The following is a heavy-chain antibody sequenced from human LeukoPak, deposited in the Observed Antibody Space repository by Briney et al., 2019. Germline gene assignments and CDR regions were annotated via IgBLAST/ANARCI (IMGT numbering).Heavy chain of an antibody. CDR2: ISAYNGNT. D-gene: IGHD3-22*01. V-gene: IGHV1-18*01. CDR1: GYTFTSYG. CDR3: ARDRGMIVVDWFDP. J-gene: IGHJ5*02. Sequence: ASVTVSCKASGYTFTSYGISWVRQAPGQGLEWMGWISAYNGNTNYAQKLQGRVTMTTDTSTSTAHMELRSLRSDDTAVYYCARDRGMIVVDWFDPWGQGTLVTVSS.